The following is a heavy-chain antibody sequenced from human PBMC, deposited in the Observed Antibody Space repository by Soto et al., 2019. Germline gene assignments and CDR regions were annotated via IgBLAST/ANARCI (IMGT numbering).Heavy chain of an antibody. V-gene: IGHV4-59*01. CDR1: SGSISSYY. Sequence: SSETLSLTCTVASGSISSYYWSWIRQPPGKGLYCIGYIYDSVITNXXPSLKSRXXISVDTSKNHXSLKLXPVTAAYTALYYCARRYGASFDYWCQGTLVTVSS. CDR3: ARRYGASFDY. J-gene: IGHJ4*02. D-gene: IGHD4-17*01. CDR2: IYDSVIT.